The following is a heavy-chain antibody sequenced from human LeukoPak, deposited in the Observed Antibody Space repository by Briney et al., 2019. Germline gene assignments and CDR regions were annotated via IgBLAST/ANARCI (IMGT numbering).Heavy chain of an antibody. D-gene: IGHD1-26*01. J-gene: IGHJ4*02. CDR2: IYTSGST. CDR1: GGSISSYY. V-gene: IGHV4-4*07. CDR3: ARGPYSGSYYHFDY. Sequence: SETLSLTGTVSGGSISSYYWSWLRQPAGKGLEWIGRIYTSGSTNYNPSLKSRVTMSVDTSKNQFSLKLSPVTAADTAVYYCARGPYSGSYYHFDYWGQGTLVTVSS.